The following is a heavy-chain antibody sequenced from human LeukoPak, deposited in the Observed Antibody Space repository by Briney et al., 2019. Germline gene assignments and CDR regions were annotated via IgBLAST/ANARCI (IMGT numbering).Heavy chain of an antibody. CDR2: IYNGGCP. CDR1: GGSVRSYS. D-gene: IGHD6-19*01. Sequence: SETLSLTCTVSGGSVRSYSWSWIRQPPGKGLEYIGHIYNGGCPTYNPSLMGRLTMSVGTAKNQLSLHLTSVTTADTALYFCARNKGVAARHDYWGQGTLVIVSS. CDR3: ARNKGVAARHDY. V-gene: IGHV4-59*02. J-gene: IGHJ4*02.